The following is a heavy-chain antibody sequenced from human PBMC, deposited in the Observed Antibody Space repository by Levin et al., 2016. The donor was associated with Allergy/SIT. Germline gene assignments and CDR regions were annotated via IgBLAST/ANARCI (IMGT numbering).Heavy chain of an antibody. CDR1: GFTFSNYA. J-gene: IGHJ4*02. CDR2: FIGSVTTS. CDR3: GKDLRRGYSYGD. D-gene: IGHD5-18*01. Sequence: GESLKISCAASGFTFSNYAMTWVRQAPGKGLEWVSTFIGSVTTSYYADSVKGRFTISRDISRNMVYLQMNSLRAEDTAVYYCGKDLRRGYSYGDWGQGTLVIVSS. V-gene: IGHV3-23*01.